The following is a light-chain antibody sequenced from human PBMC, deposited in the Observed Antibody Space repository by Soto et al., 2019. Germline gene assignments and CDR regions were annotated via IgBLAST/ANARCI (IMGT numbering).Light chain of an antibody. CDR2: DAS. CDR3: QQRINWPYT. Sequence: EIVLTQSPANLSLSPGERATLSCRASQSVSSSLGWYQQRPGQAPRLLIYDASTRAAGSPARFSGSGSGTDFTLTISSLEPEDFAVYYCQQRINWPYTFGQGTKVDNK. J-gene: IGKJ2*01. V-gene: IGKV3-11*01. CDR1: QSVSSS.